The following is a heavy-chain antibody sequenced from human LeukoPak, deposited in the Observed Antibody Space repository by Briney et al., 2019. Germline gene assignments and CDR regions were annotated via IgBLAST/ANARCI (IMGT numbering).Heavy chain of an antibody. D-gene: IGHD4-17*01. Sequence: SETLSLTCTVSGGSISSYYWSWIRHPPGKGLEWIGYIYYSGSTNYNPSLKSRVTISVDTSKNPFSLKLSSVTAADTAVYYCATGPDAFDIWGQGTMVTVSS. CDR3: ATGPDAFDI. J-gene: IGHJ3*02. V-gene: IGHV4-59*08. CDR2: IYYSGST. CDR1: GGSISSYY.